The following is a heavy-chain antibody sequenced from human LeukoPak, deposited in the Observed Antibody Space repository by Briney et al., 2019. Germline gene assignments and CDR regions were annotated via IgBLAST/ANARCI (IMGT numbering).Heavy chain of an antibody. V-gene: IGHV4-59*08. CDR2: IYYSGST. CDR3: ARDLYSSGWYGVFDY. CDR1: GGSISSYY. Sequence: SETLSLTCTVSGGSISSYYWSWIRQPPGKGLEWIGYIYYSGSTNYNPSLKSRVTISVDTSKNQFSLKLSSVTAADTAVYYCARDLYSSGWYGVFDYWGQGTPVTVSS. D-gene: IGHD6-19*01. J-gene: IGHJ4*02.